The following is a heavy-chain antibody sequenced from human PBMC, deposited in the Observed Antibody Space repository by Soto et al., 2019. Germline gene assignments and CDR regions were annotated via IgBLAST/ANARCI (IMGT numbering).Heavy chain of an antibody. V-gene: IGHV3-30*18. CDR2: ISYDGSNK. J-gene: IGHJ4*02. D-gene: IGHD2-21*01. Sequence: QVQLVESGGGVVQPGRSLRLSCAASGFTFSSYGMHWVRQAPGKGLEWVAVISYDGSNKYYADSVKGRFTISRDNSKNTLYLQMNSLRAEDTAGYYCAKDRRTGTVVRPLFDYWGQGTLVTVSS. CDR1: GFTFSSYG. CDR3: AKDRRTGTVVRPLFDY.